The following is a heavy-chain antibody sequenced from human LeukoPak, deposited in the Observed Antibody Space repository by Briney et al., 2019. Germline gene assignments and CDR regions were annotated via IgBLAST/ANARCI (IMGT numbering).Heavy chain of an antibody. Sequence: GGSLRLSCAASGFTFSSYGMHWVRQAPGNGLEWVAVISYDGSNKYYADSVKGRFTISRDNSKNTLYLQMNSLRAEDTAVYYCAKDRALHSGYDSGGFDYWGQGTLVTVSS. CDR2: ISYDGSNK. J-gene: IGHJ4*02. V-gene: IGHV3-30*18. CDR3: AKDRALHSGYDSGGFDY. CDR1: GFTFSSYG. D-gene: IGHD5-12*01.